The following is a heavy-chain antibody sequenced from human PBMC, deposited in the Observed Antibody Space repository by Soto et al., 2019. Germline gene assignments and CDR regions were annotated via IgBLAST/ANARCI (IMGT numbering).Heavy chain of an antibody. CDR1: GGTFSSYA. V-gene: IGHV1-69*01. J-gene: IGHJ4*02. CDR3: ARDGVRTYYDFWSGYHYFDY. Sequence: QVQLVQSGAEVKKSGSSVKVSCKASGGTFSSYAISWVRQAPGQGLEWMGGIIPIFGTANYAQKFQGRVTITADESTSTAYMELSSLRSEDTAVYYCARDGVRTYYDFWSGYHYFDYWGQGTLVTVSS. D-gene: IGHD3-3*01. CDR2: IIPIFGTA.